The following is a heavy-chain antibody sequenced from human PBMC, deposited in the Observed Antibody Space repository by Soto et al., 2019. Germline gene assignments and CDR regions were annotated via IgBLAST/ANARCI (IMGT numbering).Heavy chain of an antibody. J-gene: IGHJ4*02. V-gene: IGHV1-18*01. D-gene: IGHD4-17*01. CDR1: GYTFTSYG. CDR3: ARDHGDYVGGYYFDY. Sequence: ASVKVSCKASGYTFTSYGISWVRQAPGQGLEWMGWISAYNGNTNYAQKLQGRVTMTTDTSTSTAYMELRSLRSDDTAVYYCARDHGDYVGGYYFDYCGQGTLVTVSS. CDR2: ISAYNGNT.